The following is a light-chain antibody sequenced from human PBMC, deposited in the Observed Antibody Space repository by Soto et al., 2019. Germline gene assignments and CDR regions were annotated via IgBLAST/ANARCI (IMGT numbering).Light chain of an antibody. CDR2: GNT. CDR3: QSYDSSLSAVV. CDR1: SSNIGAYYD. J-gene: IGLJ3*02. V-gene: IGLV1-40*01. Sequence: QSVLTQPPSVSGAPGQRVTISCTGSSSNIGAYYDVHWYQRLPGTAPKLLIYGNTNRPSGVPDRFSGSRSGTSASLAITGLRAADEADYYCQSYDSSLSAVVFGGGTKLPV.